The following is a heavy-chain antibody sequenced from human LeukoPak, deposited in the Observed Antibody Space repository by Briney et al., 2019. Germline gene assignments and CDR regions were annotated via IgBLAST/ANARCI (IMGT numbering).Heavy chain of an antibody. J-gene: IGHJ5*02. CDR2: ISWNSGSI. V-gene: IGHV3-9*01. CDR3: AKGGRFDP. Sequence: GGSLRLSCAASGFTFSSSWMHWVRQAPGKGLEWVSGISWNSGSIGYADSVKGRFTISRDNAKNSLYLQMNSLRAEDTALYYCAKGGRFDPWGQGTLVTVSS. D-gene: IGHD3-10*01. CDR1: GFTFSSSW.